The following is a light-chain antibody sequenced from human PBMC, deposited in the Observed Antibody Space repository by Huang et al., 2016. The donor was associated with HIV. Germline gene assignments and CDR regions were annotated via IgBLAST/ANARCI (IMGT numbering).Light chain of an antibody. Sequence: DIQMTQSPSTLSASIGDRGTITCRASQSLSGWLAWYQQRPGNAPNLLISKASSLQSGVPPRFSGSGSGTYFILTISSLQPDDFATYYCQQLHNSPYTFGQGTKLEIK. CDR1: QSLSGW. CDR2: KAS. CDR3: QQLHNSPYT. V-gene: IGKV1-5*03. J-gene: IGKJ2*01.